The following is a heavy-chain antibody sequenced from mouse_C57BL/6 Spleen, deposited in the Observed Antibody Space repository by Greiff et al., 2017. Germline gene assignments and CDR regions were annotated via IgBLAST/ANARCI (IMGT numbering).Heavy chain of an antibody. CDR1: GFTFSSYT. V-gene: IGHV5-9*01. CDR3: ARLVTTSFDY. D-gene: IGHD2-2*01. Sequence: DVKLVESGGGLVKPGGSLKLSCAASGFTFSSYTMSWVRQTPEKRLEWVATISGGGGNTYYPDSVKGRFTISRDNAKNTLYLQMSSLRSEDTALYYCARLVTTSFDYWGQGTTLTVSS. CDR2: ISGGGGNT. J-gene: IGHJ2*01.